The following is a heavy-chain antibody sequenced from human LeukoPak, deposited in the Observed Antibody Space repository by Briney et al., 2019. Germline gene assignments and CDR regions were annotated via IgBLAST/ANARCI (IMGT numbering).Heavy chain of an antibody. D-gene: IGHD3-22*01. CDR3: ARSRSGYYEDY. Sequence: GGSLRLSCAASGFPFSSYWMSWVRQAPGKGLEWVANIKEDGSEKFHVGSVRGRFTISRDNAKNSLYLQMNSLRVEDTAVYYCARSRSGYYEDYWGQGTLVTVSS. V-gene: IGHV3-7*01. CDR1: GFPFSSYW. CDR2: IKEDGSEK. J-gene: IGHJ4*02.